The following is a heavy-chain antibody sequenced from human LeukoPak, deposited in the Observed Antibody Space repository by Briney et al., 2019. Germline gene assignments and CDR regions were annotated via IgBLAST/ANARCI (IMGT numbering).Heavy chain of an antibody. CDR2: IYTSGST. J-gene: IGHJ5*02. D-gene: IGHD4-11*01. V-gene: IGHV4-61*02. CDR3: ARCRSDYRTVDP. CDR1: GDSISSGSYF. Sequence: SETLSLTCTVSGDSISSGSYFWSWIRQPAGKGLEWIGRIYTSGSTNYNPSLKSRVTISVDTSKNQFSLKLSSVTAADAAVYYCARCRSDYRTVDPWGQGTLVSVSS.